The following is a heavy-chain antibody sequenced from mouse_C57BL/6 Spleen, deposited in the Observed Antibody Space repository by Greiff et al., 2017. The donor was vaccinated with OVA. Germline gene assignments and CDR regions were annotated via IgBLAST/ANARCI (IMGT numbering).Heavy chain of an antibody. CDR2: IYLGNGYT. CDR3: ARRGGLPYFDV. CDR1: GYTFTSYG. Sequence: EVKLQQSGAELVRPGSSVKMSCKTSGYTFTSYGINWVKQRPGQGLEWIGYIYLGNGYTEYNEKFKGKATLTSDTSSSTAYMQLSSLTSEDSAIYFCARRGGLPYFDVWGTGTTVTVSS. D-gene: IGHD3-1*01. J-gene: IGHJ1*03. V-gene: IGHV1-58*01.